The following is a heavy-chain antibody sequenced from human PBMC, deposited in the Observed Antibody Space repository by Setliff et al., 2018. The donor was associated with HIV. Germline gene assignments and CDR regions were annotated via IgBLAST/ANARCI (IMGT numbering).Heavy chain of an antibody. CDR3: ARARYIVIRGDAGMDV. D-gene: IGHD3-10*01. Sequence: SETLSLTCTVSGGSINSGGYYWVWIRQPALKGLEWIGRIYTSGLTNYNPSLKSRVTISVDTSKNQVSLKLSSVTASDTAVYYCARARYIVIRGDAGMDVWGPGTTGTVS. CDR1: GGSINSGGYY. V-gene: IGHV4-61*02. J-gene: IGHJ6*02. CDR2: IYTSGLT.